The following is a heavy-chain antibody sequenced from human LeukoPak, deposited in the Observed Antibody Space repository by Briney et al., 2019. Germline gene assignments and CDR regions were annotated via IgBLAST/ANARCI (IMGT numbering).Heavy chain of an antibody. J-gene: IGHJ4*02. D-gene: IGHD1-26*01. V-gene: IGHV3-66*04. CDR3: ARPGNEIYSGSYFFDS. CDR1: GFTVSSNY. Sequence: GGSLRLSRAASGFTVSSNYMSWVRQAPGKGLEWVSVIYSGGSTYYADSVKGRFTISRDNSKNTLYLQMNSLRAEDTAVYYCARPGNEIYSGSYFFDSWGQGTLVTVSS. CDR2: IYSGGST.